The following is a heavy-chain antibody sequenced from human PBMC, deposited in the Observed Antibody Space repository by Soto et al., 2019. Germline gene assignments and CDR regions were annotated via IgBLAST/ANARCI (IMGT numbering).Heavy chain of an antibody. CDR3: ARQKSYGDYLYFDY. V-gene: IGHV4-30-4*01. J-gene: IGHJ4*02. CDR1: GGSISSADYY. CDR2: IYYSGST. D-gene: IGHD4-17*01. Sequence: LSLTCTVSGGSISSADYYWRWIRQPPGKGLEWIGYIYYSGSTYYNPSLKSRVTISVDTSKNQFSLKLSSVTAADTAVYYCARQKSYGDYLYFDYWGQGPVATVYS.